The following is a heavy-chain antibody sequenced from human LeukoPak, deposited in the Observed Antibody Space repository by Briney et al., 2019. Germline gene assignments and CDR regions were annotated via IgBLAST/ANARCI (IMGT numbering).Heavy chain of an antibody. CDR1: GFTFSSYI. CDR2: ISSSSRYI. CDR3: SRNIPPYNIPPSGIYT. V-gene: IGHV3-21*04. J-gene: IGHJ5*02. D-gene: IGHD3-10*01. Sequence: GGSLRLSFACSGFTFSSYIMHWLRPAPGKGLEGVSFISSSSRYIYYAGSVKGRFTISIDNAKNSLSLQTNSLRAGDTAGFFCSRNIPPYNIPPSGIYTWGQKTPVTVSS.